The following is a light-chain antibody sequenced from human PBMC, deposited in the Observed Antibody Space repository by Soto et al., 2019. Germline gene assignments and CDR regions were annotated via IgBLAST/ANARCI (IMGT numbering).Light chain of an antibody. CDR2: EGS. V-gene: IGLV2-23*01. CDR3: CSYAGSSTHV. Sequence: QSVLTLPASVSGSPGQSITIACTGTISDVGSYNLVSWYQQHPGKAPKLMIYEGSKRPSGVSNRFSGSKSGNTASLTISGLQAEDEADYYRCSYAGSSTHVFGTGTKVTVL. CDR1: ISDVGSYNL. J-gene: IGLJ1*01.